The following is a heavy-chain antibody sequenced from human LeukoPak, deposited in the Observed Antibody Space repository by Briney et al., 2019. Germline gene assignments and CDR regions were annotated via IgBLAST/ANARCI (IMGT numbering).Heavy chain of an antibody. Sequence: TSDTLSLTCTVSGGSISSSDYYWGWIRQPPGKGLEWIGSIYYSGSTYYNPSVKSRVTISVDTSKNQFSLKLSSVTAADTAIYYCASVSKTVVAATIDYWGQGTLVTVSS. J-gene: IGHJ4*02. CDR3: ASVSKTVVAATIDY. D-gene: IGHD2-15*01. V-gene: IGHV4-39*01. CDR2: IYYSGST. CDR1: GGSISSSDYY.